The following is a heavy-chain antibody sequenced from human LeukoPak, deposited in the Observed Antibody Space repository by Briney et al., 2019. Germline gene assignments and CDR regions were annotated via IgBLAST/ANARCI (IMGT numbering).Heavy chain of an antibody. Sequence: PSETLSLTCAVSGYSIGSDFYWGWIRQTPGKGLEWLGRDSHNTGAPYNPSFKSRVTISLDTSKNHFSLTLTSVTAAHTAVYFCAREPGWGHNYYYMDVWGKGTTVSVPS. CDR3: AREPGWGHNYYYMDV. CDR2: DSHNTGA. J-gene: IGHJ6*03. V-gene: IGHV4-38-2*02. CDR1: GYSIGSDFY. D-gene: IGHD1-26*01.